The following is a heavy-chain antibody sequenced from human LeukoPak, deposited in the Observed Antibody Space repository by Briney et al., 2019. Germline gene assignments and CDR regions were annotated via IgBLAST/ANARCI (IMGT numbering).Heavy chain of an antibody. CDR1: GFTFSSYA. CDR2: ISGSGGST. CDR3: AREVEMATFDY. D-gene: IGHD5-24*01. V-gene: IGHV3-23*01. Sequence: GSLLLSCAASGFTFSSYAMSWVRQAPGKGLEGVSAISGSGGSTYYADSVKGRFTISRDNSKNTLYLQMNSLRAEDTAVYYCAREVEMATFDYWGQGTLVTVSS. J-gene: IGHJ4*02.